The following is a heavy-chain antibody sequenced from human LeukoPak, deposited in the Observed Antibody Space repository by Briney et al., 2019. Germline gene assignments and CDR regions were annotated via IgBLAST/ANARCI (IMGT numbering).Heavy chain of an antibody. J-gene: IGHJ5*02. D-gene: IGHD3-22*01. CDR3: ALLDSSGYRHWFDP. CDR1: GGTFSSYA. V-gene: IGHV1-69*06. Sequence: SVKVSCKASGGTFSSYAISWVRQAPGQGLEWMGGIIPIFGTANYAQKFQGRVTITADKSTSTAYMELSGLRSEDTAVYYCALLDSSGYRHWFDPWGQGTLVTVSS. CDR2: IIPIFGTA.